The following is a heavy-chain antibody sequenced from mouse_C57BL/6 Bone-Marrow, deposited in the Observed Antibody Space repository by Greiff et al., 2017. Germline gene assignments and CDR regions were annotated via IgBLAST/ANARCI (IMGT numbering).Heavy chain of an antibody. CDR2: IYPRSGNT. V-gene: IGHV1-81*01. CDR3: ARFYYDYDWFAY. J-gene: IGHJ3*01. CDR1: GYTFTSYG. D-gene: IGHD2-4*01. Sequence: VQLQQSGAELARPGASVKLSCKASGYTFTSYGISWVKQRTGQGLEWIGEIYPRSGNTYYNEKFKGKATLTADKASITAYMELRSLTSEDSAFYFCARFYYDYDWFAYWGQGTLVTVSA.